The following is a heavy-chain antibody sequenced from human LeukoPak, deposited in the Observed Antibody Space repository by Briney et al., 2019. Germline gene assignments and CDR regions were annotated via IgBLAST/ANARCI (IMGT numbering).Heavy chain of an antibody. J-gene: IGHJ4*02. V-gene: IGHV3-48*01. CDR2: ISSSSSTI. CDR3: ARVVSSGWYQFDY. Sequence: PGGSLRLSCAASGFTFSSYSMNWVRQAPGKGLEWVSYISSSSSTIYYADSVKGRFTISRDNAKNSLYLQMNSLRAEDTAVYYCARVVSSGWYQFDYWGQGTLVTVSS. CDR1: GFTFSSYS. D-gene: IGHD6-19*01.